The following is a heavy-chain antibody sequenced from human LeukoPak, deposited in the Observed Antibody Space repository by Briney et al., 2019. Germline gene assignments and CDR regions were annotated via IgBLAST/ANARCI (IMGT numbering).Heavy chain of an antibody. CDR3: ARSQSRDIAVGNALDY. J-gene: IGHJ4*02. CDR1: GYTFTGYY. Sequence: ASVKVSCKASGYTFTGYYMHWVRQAPGQGLEWMGWINPNSGGTNYAQKFQGRVTMTRDTSISTAYMELSRLRSDDTAVYYCARSQSRDIAVGNALDYWGQGTLVTVSS. CDR2: INPNSGGT. D-gene: IGHD6-19*01. V-gene: IGHV1-2*02.